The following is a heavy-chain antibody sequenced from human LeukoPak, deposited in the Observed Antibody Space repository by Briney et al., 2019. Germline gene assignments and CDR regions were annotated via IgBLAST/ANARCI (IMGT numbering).Heavy chain of an antibody. CDR1: GYTFTSYG. Sequence: ASVKVSCKASGYTFTSYGISWVRQAPGQGLEWMGWISAYNGNTNYAQKLQGRVTMTTDTSTSTAYMELRSLRSEDTAVYYCAREADYYDSSAYHDAFDIWGQGTMVTVSS. V-gene: IGHV1-18*01. CDR2: ISAYNGNT. J-gene: IGHJ3*02. D-gene: IGHD3-22*01. CDR3: AREADYYDSSAYHDAFDI.